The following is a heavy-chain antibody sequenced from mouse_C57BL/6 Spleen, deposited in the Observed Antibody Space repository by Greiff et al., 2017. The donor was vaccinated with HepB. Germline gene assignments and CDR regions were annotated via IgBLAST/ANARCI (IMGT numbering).Heavy chain of an antibody. Sequence: DVQLQESGPGMVKPSQSLSLTCTVTGYSITSGYDWHWIRHFPGNKLEWMGYISYSGSTNYNPSLKSRISITHDTSKNHFFLKLNSVTTEDTATYYCARAHSYAMDYWGQGTSVTVSS. V-gene: IGHV3-1*01. J-gene: IGHJ4*01. CDR2: ISYSGST. CDR3: ARAHSYAMDY. CDR1: GYSITSGYD.